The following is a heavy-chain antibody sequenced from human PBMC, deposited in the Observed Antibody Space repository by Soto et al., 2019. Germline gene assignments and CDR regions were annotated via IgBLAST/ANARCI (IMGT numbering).Heavy chain of an antibody. CDR2: ISYDGSNK. Sequence: QVQLVESGGGVVQPGRSLRLSCAASGFTFSSYGMHWVRQAPGKGLEGVAVISYDGSNKYYADSVKGRFTISRDNSKNPVDLQRNSPRTEDTVVYYGAKGGGGATYYFDYWGKGTLVTVSS. D-gene: IGHD1-26*01. CDR3: AKGGGGATYYFDY. J-gene: IGHJ4*02. V-gene: IGHV3-30*18. CDR1: GFTFSSYG.